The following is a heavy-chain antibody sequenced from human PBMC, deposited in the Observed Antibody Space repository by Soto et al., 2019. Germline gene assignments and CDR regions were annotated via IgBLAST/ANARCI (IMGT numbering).Heavy chain of an antibody. D-gene: IGHD2-2*01. CDR1: GGTFSSYA. CDR3: ARDPYCSSTSCYRYYGMDV. J-gene: IGHJ6*02. CDR2: IIPIFGTA. Sequence: QVQLVQSGAEVKKPGSSVKVSCKASGGTFSSYAISWVRQAPGQGLEWMGGIIPIFGTANYAQKFQGRVTITADESTSTDYMELSSLRSEDTAVYYCARDPYCSSTSCYRYYGMDVWGQGTTVTVSS. V-gene: IGHV1-69*01.